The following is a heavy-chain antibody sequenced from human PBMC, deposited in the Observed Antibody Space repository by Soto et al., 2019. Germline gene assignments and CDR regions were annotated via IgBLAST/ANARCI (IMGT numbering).Heavy chain of an antibody. Sequence: PSETLSLTCTVSGGSISSGGDFWIWIRQHSGKGLEWIGFIYYSGTTYYNPSLQGRASISVGTSKNQFSLKLRSVTAADTAVYFCARGTATAQYYFDSWGQGTLVTVSS. V-gene: IGHV4-31*03. J-gene: IGHJ4*02. D-gene: IGHD2-21*02. CDR3: ARGTATAQYYFDS. CDR2: IYYSGTT. CDR1: GGSISSGGDF.